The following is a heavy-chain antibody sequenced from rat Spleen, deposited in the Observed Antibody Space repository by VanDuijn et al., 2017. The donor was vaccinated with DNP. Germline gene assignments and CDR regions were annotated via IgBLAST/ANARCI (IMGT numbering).Heavy chain of an antibody. CDR2: IIYDDSTT. Sequence: EVQLVESGGGLVQPGRSLKLSCAASGFTFSDYNMAWVRQAPKKGLEWVATIIYDDSTTYYPDSVKGRFTISRDNAENTVYLQINSLRSEGTATYYCAKDAPTVAFDYWGQGVMVTVSS. D-gene: IGHD1-3*01. CDR1: GFTFSDYN. CDR3: AKDAPTVAFDY. V-gene: IGHV5-7*01. J-gene: IGHJ2*01.